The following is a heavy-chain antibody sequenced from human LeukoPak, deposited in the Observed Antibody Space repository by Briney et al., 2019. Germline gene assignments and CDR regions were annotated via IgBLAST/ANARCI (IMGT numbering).Heavy chain of an antibody. CDR2: IYPGDSDT. Sequence: GESLKISCKGSGYSFTSYWIAWVRQMPGKGLKWMGIIYPGDSDTRYSPSFQGQVTISADKSISTAYLQWSSLKASDTAMYYCARSSYYYDSSGYYYYYFDYGAQGTLVTVSS. J-gene: IGHJ4*02. CDR3: ARSSYYYDSSGYYYYYFDY. V-gene: IGHV5-51*01. D-gene: IGHD3-22*01. CDR1: GYSFTSYW.